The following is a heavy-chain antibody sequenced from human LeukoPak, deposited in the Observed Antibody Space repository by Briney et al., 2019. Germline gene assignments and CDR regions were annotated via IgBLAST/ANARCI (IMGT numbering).Heavy chain of an antibody. J-gene: IGHJ5*02. Sequence: GASVTVSCKASGYTFTSYDINWVRQATGQGLEWMGWMNPNSGNTGYAQKFQGRVTMTRNTSISTAYMELSSLRSEDTAVYYCARGSSMPTYYDFWSGYRNNWFDPWGQGTLVTVPS. V-gene: IGHV1-8*01. CDR1: GYTFTSYD. CDR3: ARGSSMPTYYDFWSGYRNNWFDP. D-gene: IGHD3-3*01. CDR2: MNPNSGNT.